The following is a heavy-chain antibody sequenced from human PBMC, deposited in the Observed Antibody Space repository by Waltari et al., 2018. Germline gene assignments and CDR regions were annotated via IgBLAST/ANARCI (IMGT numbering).Heavy chain of an antibody. Sequence: QVQLVESGGGVVQPGGSLRLSCAASGFTFSSYGMHWVRPAPGNGLGWVAFIRYDGSNKYYADSVKGRFTISRDNSKNTLYLQMNSLRAEDTAVYYCAKDIGQWLYNTAPTNFDYWGQGTLVTVSS. J-gene: IGHJ4*02. CDR3: AKDIGQWLYNTAPTNFDY. CDR2: IRYDGSNK. V-gene: IGHV3-30*02. CDR1: GFTFSSYG. D-gene: IGHD6-19*01.